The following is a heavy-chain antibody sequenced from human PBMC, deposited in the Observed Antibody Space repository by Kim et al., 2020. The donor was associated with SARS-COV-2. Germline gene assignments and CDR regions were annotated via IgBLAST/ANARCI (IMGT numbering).Heavy chain of an antibody. D-gene: IGHD3-10*01. V-gene: IGHV3-23*01. J-gene: IGHJ4*02. CDR2: ISVSGGSP. CDR1: GFTFSSYA. Sequence: GSLRLSCAASGFTFSSYAMSWVRQAPGKGLEWVSDISVSGGSPSYADSAKGRFTISRDNSKNTLYLQLNSLTAEDTATYYCAKETMIRGALNYWGQGTL. CDR3: AKETMIRGALNY.